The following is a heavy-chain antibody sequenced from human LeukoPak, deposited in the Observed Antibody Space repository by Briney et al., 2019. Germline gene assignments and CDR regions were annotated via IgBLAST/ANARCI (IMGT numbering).Heavy chain of an antibody. Sequence: SETLSLTCIVSGGSISSYYWSWIRQPPGKGMEWIGYVSYSGSTKYNPSLESRVTISVDTSKNQFSLKLSSVTAADTAVYYCARHWGSGTYYLEYWGQGTLVTVSS. CDR3: ARHWGSGTYYLEY. CDR2: VSYSGST. D-gene: IGHD3-10*01. V-gene: IGHV4-59*08. J-gene: IGHJ4*02. CDR1: GGSISSYY.